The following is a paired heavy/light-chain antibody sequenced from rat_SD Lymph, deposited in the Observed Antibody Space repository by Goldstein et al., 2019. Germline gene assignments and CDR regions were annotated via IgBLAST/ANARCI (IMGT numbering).Heavy chain of an antibody. Sequence: EVQLVESGGGLVQPGRSMKLSCAASGFTFSSFPMAWVRQAPTKGLEWVATISTSGGSTYYRDSVKGRFTISRDNAKSTLYLQMNSLRSEDTATYYCTRGSDTSTSPWFAYWGQGTLVTVSS. J-gene: IGHJ3*01. CDR1: GFTFSSFP. V-gene: IGHV5-46*01. CDR3: TRGSDTSTSPWFAY. D-gene: IGHD1-2*01. CDR2: ISTSGGST.
Light chain of an antibody. CDR1: QNVDYYGNSY. V-gene: IGKV3S1*01. CDR3: QQSRNLPPT. J-gene: IGKJ1*01. Sequence: DIVLTQSPALAVSLGQRATISCKTNQNVDYYGNSYMHWYQQKPGQQPKLLIYLASNLASGIPARFSGRGSGTDFTLTIDPVEADDTATYYCQQSRNLPPTFGGGTKLELK. CDR2: LAS.